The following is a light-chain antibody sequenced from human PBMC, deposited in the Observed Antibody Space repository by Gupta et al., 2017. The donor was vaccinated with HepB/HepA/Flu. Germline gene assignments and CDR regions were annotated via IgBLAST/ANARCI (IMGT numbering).Light chain of an antibody. V-gene: IGKV1-39*01. Sequence: DIQMTQSPSSLSASVGDRVTFSCRASQSVNNHLNWYQQKPGKAPRLLIYSASRLQSGVPPRFSGSGSGTDFSLTRSGLRPEDFANYYWQQSYGFPTFGQGTXLEIK. CDR2: SAS. J-gene: IGKJ5*01. CDR1: QSVNNH. CDR3: QQSYGFPT.